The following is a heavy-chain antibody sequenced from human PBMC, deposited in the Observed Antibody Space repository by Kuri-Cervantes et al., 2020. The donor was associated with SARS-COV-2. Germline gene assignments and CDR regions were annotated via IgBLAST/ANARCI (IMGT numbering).Heavy chain of an antibody. Sequence: GGSLRLPCKGSGYTFTSYWIGWVRQMPGKGLEWMGIIYPGDSDTTYSPSFQGQVTISADKSISTAYLQWSSLKASDTAMYYCARLGWDTNYYGSSGYYSIDYWGQGTLVTVSS. CDR3: ARLGWDTNYYGSSGYYSIDY. D-gene: IGHD3-22*01. CDR1: GYTFTSYW. CDR2: IYPGDSDT. J-gene: IGHJ4*02. V-gene: IGHV5-51*01.